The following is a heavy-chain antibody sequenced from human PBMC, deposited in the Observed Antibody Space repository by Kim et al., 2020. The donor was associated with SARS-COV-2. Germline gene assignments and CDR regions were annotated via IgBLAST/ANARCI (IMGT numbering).Heavy chain of an antibody. CDR2: FDPEDGET. J-gene: IGHJ6*02. CDR1: GYTLTELS. CDR3: ATEKRTRYCSGGSCYLGDYYYYGMDV. Sequence: ASVKVSCKVSGYTLTELSMHWVRQAPGKGLEWMGGFDPEDGETIYAQKFQGRVTMTEDTSTDTAYMELSSLRSEDTAVYYCATEKRTRYCSGGSCYLGDYYYYGMDVWGQGTTVTVSS. V-gene: IGHV1-24*01. D-gene: IGHD2-15*01.